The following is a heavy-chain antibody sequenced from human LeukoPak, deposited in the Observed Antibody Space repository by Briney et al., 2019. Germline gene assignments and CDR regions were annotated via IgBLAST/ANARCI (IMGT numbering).Heavy chain of an antibody. CDR3: ARCGYSGYGSFDY. J-gene: IGHJ4*02. V-gene: IGHV3-21*01. D-gene: IGHD5-12*01. Sequence: PGGSLRLSCAASGFTFSSYSMNWVRQAPGKGLEWVSSISSSSSYIYYADSVKGRFTISRDNAKNSLYLQMNSLRAEDTAVYYCARCGYSGYGSFDYWGQGTLVTVSS. CDR1: GFTFSSYS. CDR2: ISSSSSYI.